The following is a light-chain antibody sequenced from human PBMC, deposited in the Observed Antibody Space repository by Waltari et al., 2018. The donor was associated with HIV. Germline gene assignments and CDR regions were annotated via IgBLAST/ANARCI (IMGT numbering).Light chain of an antibody. CDR1: SSNIGRNT. Sequence: QSVLTQPPSASGTPGQRVTISCSGSSSNIGRNTVNWYQQLPGPAPKLLIYSNNKRPSGVPDRFSGSKSGTSASLAISGLQSEDEDDYYCAAWDDSLNGSWVFGGGTKLTVL. CDR3: AAWDDSLNGSWV. CDR2: SNN. J-gene: IGLJ3*02. V-gene: IGLV1-44*01.